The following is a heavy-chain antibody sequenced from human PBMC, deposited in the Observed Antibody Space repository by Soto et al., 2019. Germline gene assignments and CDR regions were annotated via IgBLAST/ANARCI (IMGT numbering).Heavy chain of an antibody. CDR1: GYTFTSYG. J-gene: IGHJ4*02. Sequence: QVQLVQSGAEVKKPGASVKVSCKASGYTFTSYGISWVRQAPGQGLEWMGWISAYNGNTNYAQKLQGRVTMTTDTSTSTDYMELRSLRSDDTAVYYCARDGSIQLWSQGYFDYWGQGTLVTVSS. V-gene: IGHV1-18*01. CDR3: ARDGSIQLWSQGYFDY. D-gene: IGHD5-18*01. CDR2: ISAYNGNT.